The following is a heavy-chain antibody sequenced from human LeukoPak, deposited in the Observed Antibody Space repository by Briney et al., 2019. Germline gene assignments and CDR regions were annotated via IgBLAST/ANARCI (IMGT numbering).Heavy chain of an antibody. CDR2: IYSGGST. CDR1: GFTFSSNY. J-gene: IGHJ6*02. Sequence: GGSLRLSCVASGFTFSSNYMTWVRQAPGKGLEWVSVIYSGGSTYYADSVKGRFTISRDNSKNTLYLQMNSMRADDTAVYYCARDLYHYGMDVWGQGTTVTVSS. V-gene: IGHV3-66*01. CDR3: ARDLYHYGMDV.